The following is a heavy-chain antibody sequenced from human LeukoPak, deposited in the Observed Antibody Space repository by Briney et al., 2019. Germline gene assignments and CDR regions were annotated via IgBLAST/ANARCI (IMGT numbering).Heavy chain of an antibody. CDR2: IYYSGST. D-gene: IGHD3-22*01. J-gene: IGHJ4*02. CDR3: ARLGYYYDSSGQWVLYFDY. V-gene: IGHV4-59*01. Sequence: GSLRLSCAASGFTFSSYAMSWIRQPPGKGLEWIGYIYYSGSTNYNPSLKSRVTISVDTSKNQFSLKLSSVTAADTAVYYCARLGYYYDSSGQWVLYFDYWGQGTLVTVSS. CDR1: GFTFSSYA.